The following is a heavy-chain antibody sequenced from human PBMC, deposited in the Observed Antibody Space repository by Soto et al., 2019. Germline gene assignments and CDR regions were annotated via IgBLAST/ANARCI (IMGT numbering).Heavy chain of an antibody. J-gene: IGHJ4*02. CDR1: GGSFSGYY. V-gene: IGHV4-34*01. CDR3: ARGYTVVAATPIGY. CDR2: INHSGST. D-gene: IGHD2-15*01. Sequence: QVQLQQWGAGLLKPSETLSLTCAVYGGSFSGYYWSWIRQPPGKGLEWIGEINHSGSTNYNPSLTSRVTIAVDTSKNQFSLKLSSVTAAYTAVYYCARGYTVVAATPIGYWGQGTLVTVSS.